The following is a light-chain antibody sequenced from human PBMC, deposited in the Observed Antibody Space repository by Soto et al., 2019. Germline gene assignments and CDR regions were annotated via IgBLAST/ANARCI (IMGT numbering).Light chain of an antibody. CDR3: QKYNNVPPT. J-gene: IGKJ4*01. CDR2: KAS. CDR1: QTISSW. V-gene: IGKV1-27*01. Sequence: DIQMTQSPSTLSGSVGDRVTITCRASQTISSWLAWYQQKPGKAPKLLIYKASTLQSGVPSRFSGSASGTNFTLTISSLQPEDVATYYCQKYNNVPPTFGGGTKVDIK.